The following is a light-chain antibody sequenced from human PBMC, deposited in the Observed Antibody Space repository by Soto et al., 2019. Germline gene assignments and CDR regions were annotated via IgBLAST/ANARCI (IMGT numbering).Light chain of an antibody. Sequence: DIQMTQSPSSLSASVGDRVTITCRASQDIRDDLGWYQQKPGQAPQRLIYSASSLQSGVPSRFSGSGSGTEFTLTLTSLQPDDFATYYCLQHYDYPLTFGGGTKVEIK. J-gene: IGKJ4*01. V-gene: IGKV1-17*01. CDR3: LQHYDYPLT. CDR2: SAS. CDR1: QDIRDD.